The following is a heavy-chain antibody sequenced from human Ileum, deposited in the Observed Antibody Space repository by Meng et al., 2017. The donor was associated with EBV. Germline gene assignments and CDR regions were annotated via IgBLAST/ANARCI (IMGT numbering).Heavy chain of an antibody. V-gene: IGHV4-4*02. D-gene: IGHD6-13*01. CDR2: IYHRGST. Sequence: VQRQASGPGLVQPSGTLSLTCTVSGASLNNNNWWSWVRQPPGKGLEWIGEIYHRGSTNYNPSLKSRVTISMDKSTNLFSLKVTSVTAADTAVYYCAIYAEGAGGKGYWGQGTLVTVSS. CDR3: AIYAEGAGGKGY. J-gene: IGHJ4*02. CDR1: GASLNNNNW.